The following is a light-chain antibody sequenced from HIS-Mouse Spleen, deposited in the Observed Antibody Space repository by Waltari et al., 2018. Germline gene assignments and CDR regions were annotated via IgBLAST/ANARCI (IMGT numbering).Light chain of an antibody. V-gene: IGKV3-15*01. J-gene: IGKJ4*01. Sequence: EIVMTQSPATLSVSPGERATLPCRASQSVSSNLAWYQQKPGQAPRLLIYGASTRATGIPARFRGSGSGTEFSLTISSLQSEDFAVYYCQQYNNWPLTFGGGTKVEIK. CDR1: QSVSSN. CDR2: GAS. CDR3: QQYNNWPLT.